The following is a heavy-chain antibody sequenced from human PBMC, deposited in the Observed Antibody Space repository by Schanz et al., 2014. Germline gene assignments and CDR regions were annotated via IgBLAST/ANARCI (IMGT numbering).Heavy chain of an antibody. Sequence: EVQLVESGGGFVQPGGSLRLSCAASGFTFSDSWMHWVRQAPGKGLVWVSRTSNDGSFTTFADSVKGRFTISRDNAKNTLYLQMNSLRVEDTAVYYCVRDTDYHFDYWGQGTLVTVSS. V-gene: IGHV3-74*01. J-gene: IGHJ4*02. D-gene: IGHD4-17*01. CDR2: TSNDGSFT. CDR3: VRDTDYHFDY. CDR1: GFTFSDSW.